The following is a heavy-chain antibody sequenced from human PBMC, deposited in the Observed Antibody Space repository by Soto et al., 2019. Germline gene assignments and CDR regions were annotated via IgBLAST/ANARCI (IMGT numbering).Heavy chain of an antibody. D-gene: IGHD5-12*01. Sequence: EVQLVESGGGLVQPGGSLRLSCAASGFTFSSYWMSWVRQAPGKGLEWVANIKQDGSEKYYVDSVKGRFTISRDNAKNSLYLQMNRLRAEDTAVYYCARDIVATRYYYDYGMDVWGQGTTVTVSS. J-gene: IGHJ6*02. V-gene: IGHV3-7*05. CDR1: GFTFSSYW. CDR3: ARDIVATRYYYDYGMDV. CDR2: IKQDGSEK.